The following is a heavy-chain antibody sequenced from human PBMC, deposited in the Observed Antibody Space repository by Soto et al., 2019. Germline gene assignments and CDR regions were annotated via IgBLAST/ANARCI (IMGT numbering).Heavy chain of an antibody. Sequence: EVQLLESGGGLVQRGGSLSLSFAPSGFTFSNNPISGVPQPPGRGLGWVSVISGSGAFYADSVKGRFTISRDHSKNTLYLQMNSLRGDDTAVYYCAKDSWGGTVSGWSHDSWGQGTLVTVSS. V-gene: IGHV3-23*01. D-gene: IGHD6-19*01. J-gene: IGHJ4*02. CDR2: ISGSGA. CDR3: AKDSWGGTVSGWSHDS. CDR1: GFTFSNNP.